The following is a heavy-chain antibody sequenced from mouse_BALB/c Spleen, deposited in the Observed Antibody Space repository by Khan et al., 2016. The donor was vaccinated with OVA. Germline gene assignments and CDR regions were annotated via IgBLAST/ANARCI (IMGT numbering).Heavy chain of an antibody. Sequence: QVQLQQPGAELVKPGASVKLSCKASGYTLTRYYMYWVKQRPGQGLEWIGGINPSTGGTNLTEKFKNKANLTVDKSSTTVYMQLSSLTSEDSAVYYCTRNYGYDYFDYWGQGTTLTVSS. CDR3: TRNYGYDYFDY. J-gene: IGHJ2*01. V-gene: IGHV1S81*02. D-gene: IGHD1-2*01. CDR2: INPSTGGT. CDR1: GYTLTRYY.